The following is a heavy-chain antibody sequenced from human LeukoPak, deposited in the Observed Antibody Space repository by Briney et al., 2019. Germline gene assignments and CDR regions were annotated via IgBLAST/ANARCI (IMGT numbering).Heavy chain of an antibody. V-gene: IGHV4-59*01. J-gene: IGHJ4*02. CDR1: AGSISSYY. Sequence: SETLSLTCTVSAGSISSYYWGWIRQPPGKGLEWIGYIYYSGSTNYNPSLKSRVTISVDTSKNQFSLKLSSVTAADTAVYYCARTRISYFDYWGQGTLVTVSS. CDR2: IYYSGST. CDR3: ARTRISYFDY. D-gene: IGHD2/OR15-2a*01.